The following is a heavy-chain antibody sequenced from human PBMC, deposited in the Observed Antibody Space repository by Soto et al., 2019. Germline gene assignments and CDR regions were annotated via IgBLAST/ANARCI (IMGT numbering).Heavy chain of an antibody. V-gene: IGHV3-7*01. CDR2: IKQDGSEK. CDR3: ARHYRIEVPAVSYYYGMDA. Sequence: PGGSLRLSCAASGFTFSSYWMSWVRQAPGKGLEWVANIKQDGSEKYYVDSVKGRFTISRDNAKNSLYLQMNSLRAEDTAVYYCARHYRIEVPAVSYYYGMDAWGQGTTVTVSS. D-gene: IGHD3-22*01. CDR1: GFTFSSYW. J-gene: IGHJ6*02.